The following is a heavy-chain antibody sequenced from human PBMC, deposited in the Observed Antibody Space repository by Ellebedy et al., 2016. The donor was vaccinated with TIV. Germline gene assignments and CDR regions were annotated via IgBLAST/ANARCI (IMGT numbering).Heavy chain of an antibody. CDR2: IYGGDST. CDR3: ARDPTRSGWFDP. D-gene: IGHD3-10*01. J-gene: IGHJ5*02. Sequence: PGGSLRLSCAASGFTFSDYAMSWVRQAPGKGLEWVSTIYGGDSTYYADSVKGRFTISRDNSKKTVYLQMDSLRVEDTAVYYCARDPTRSGWFDPWGQGTLVTVSS. V-gene: IGHV3-66*01. CDR1: GFTFSDYA.